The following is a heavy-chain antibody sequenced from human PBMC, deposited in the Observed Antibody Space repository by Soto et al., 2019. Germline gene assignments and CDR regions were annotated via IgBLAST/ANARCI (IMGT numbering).Heavy chain of an antibody. CDR3: ARDTYYDFWSGYYRDYYYGMDV. CDR2: ISAYNGNT. J-gene: IGHJ6*02. V-gene: IGHV1-18*04. Sequence: ASGKVSCKASGYTFTSYGISWVRQAPVQGLEWRGWISAYNGNTNYAQKLQGRVTMTTDTSTSTAYMELRSLRSDDTAVYYCARDTYYDFWSGYYRDYYYGMDVWGQGTTVTASS. D-gene: IGHD3-3*01. CDR1: GYTFTSYG.